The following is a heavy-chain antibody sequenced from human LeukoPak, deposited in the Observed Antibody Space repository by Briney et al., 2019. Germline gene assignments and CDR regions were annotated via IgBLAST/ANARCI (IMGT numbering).Heavy chain of an antibody. Sequence: PSQTLSLTCTVSGGSISSYYWSWIRQPPGKGLEWIGYIYYSGSTNYNPSPKSRASISVDTSKNQFSLKLSSVTAADTAVYYCARVVYSSGCFDYWGQGTLVTVSS. V-gene: IGHV4-59*01. D-gene: IGHD6-19*01. J-gene: IGHJ4*02. CDR2: IYYSGST. CDR1: GGSISSYY. CDR3: ARVVYSSGCFDY.